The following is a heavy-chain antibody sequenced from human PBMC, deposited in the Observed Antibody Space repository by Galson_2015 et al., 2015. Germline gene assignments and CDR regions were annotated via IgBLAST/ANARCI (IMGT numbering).Heavy chain of an antibody. CDR1: GFIVSSTF. J-gene: IGHJ4*02. CDR2: IQGDGRT. D-gene: IGHD6-19*01. CDR3: ARGVLVSGKLVFDY. V-gene: IGHV3-53*01. Sequence: SLRLSCAASGFIVSSTFMNWVRQAPGKGLEWLSVIQGDGRTFYADSVKGRFTISRDNSKSTVYLQMNSLRAEDAAIYYCARGVLVSGKLVFDYWGQGTLVTVSS.